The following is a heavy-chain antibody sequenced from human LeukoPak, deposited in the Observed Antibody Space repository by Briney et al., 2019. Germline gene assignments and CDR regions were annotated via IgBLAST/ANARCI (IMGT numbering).Heavy chain of an antibody. V-gene: IGHV4-61*02. D-gene: IGHD1-1*01. J-gene: IGHJ4*02. CDR1: GGSISSGSYY. Sequence: SETLSLTCTVSGGSISSGSYYWSWLRQPAGKGLEWIGRIYTSGSTNYNPSIKSRVTISVDTSKNEFSMKLSSVTAADTAVYYCARDRGTWNDDGFDYWGQGTLVTVSS. CDR2: IYTSGST. CDR3: ARDRGTWNDDGFDY.